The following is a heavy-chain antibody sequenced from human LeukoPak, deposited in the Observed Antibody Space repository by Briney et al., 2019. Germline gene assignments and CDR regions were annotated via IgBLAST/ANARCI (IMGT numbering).Heavy chain of an antibody. CDR2: IYYSGST. V-gene: IGHV4-59*08. Sequence: SETLSLTCTVSGGSISSYYWSWIRQPPGKGLEWIGYIYYSGSTNYNPSLKSRVTISVDTSKNQFSLKLGSVTAADTAVYYCARSLAHYDILTEPFDYWGQGTLVTVSS. CDR3: ARSLAHYDILTEPFDY. D-gene: IGHD3-9*01. CDR1: GGSISSYY. J-gene: IGHJ4*02.